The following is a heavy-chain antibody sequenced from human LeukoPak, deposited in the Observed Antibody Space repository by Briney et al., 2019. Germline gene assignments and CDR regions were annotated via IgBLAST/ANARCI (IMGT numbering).Heavy chain of an antibody. CDR2: IISRGDTT. V-gene: IGHV3-48*04. D-gene: IGHD2-8*02. Sequence: QPGGALRLSCAASGFTFNRWSMNWVRQAPGKGLEWVSNIISRGDTTHYADSVKGRFSISRDNAKNSVFLQLNSLRAEDTAVYYCARGRGYCTGASCDIDYWGQGTLVTVSS. J-gene: IGHJ4*02. CDR1: GFTFNRWS. CDR3: ARGRGYCTGASCDIDY.